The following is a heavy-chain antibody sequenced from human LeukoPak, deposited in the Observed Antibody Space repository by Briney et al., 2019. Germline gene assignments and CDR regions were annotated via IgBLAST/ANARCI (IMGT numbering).Heavy chain of an antibody. CDR2: IYSGGST. D-gene: IGHD6-13*01. J-gene: IGHJ4*02. CDR1: GFTVSSNY. Sequence: PGGSLRLSCAASGFTVSSNYMSWVRQAPGKGLEWVSVIYSGGSTYYADSVKGRFTISRDNSKNTLYLQMNSLRAEDTAVYCCARVQQQLALDYWGQGTLVTVSS. V-gene: IGHV3-66*01. CDR3: ARVQQQLALDY.